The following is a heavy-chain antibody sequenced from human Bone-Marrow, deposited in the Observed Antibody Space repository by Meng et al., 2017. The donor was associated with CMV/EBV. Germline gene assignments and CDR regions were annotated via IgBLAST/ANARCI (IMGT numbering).Heavy chain of an antibody. CDR1: TSYW. J-gene: IGHJ6*02. V-gene: IGHV5-10-1*01. CDR3: ARHRLYYDILTGTYYYGMDV. D-gene: IGHD3-9*01. CDR2: IDPSDSYT. Sequence: TSYWISWVRQMPGKGLEWMGRIDPSDSYTNYSPSFQGHVTISADKSISTAYLQWSSLKASDTAMYYCARHRLYYDILTGTYYYGMDVWGQGTTVTVSS.